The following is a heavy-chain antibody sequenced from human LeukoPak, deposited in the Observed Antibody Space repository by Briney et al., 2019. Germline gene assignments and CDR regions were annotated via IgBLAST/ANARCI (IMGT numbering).Heavy chain of an antibody. V-gene: IGHV1-69*05. CDR2: IIPIFGTA. CDR1: GGTFSSYA. Sequence: SVKVSCKASGGTFSSYAISWVRQAPGQGLEWMGGIIPIFGTANYAQKFQGRVMITTDESTSTAYMELSSLRSEDTAVYYCARDVHVRAEQLADYYYYMDVWGKGTTVTVS. CDR3: ARDVHVRAEQLADYYYYMDV. D-gene: IGHD6-6*01. J-gene: IGHJ6*03.